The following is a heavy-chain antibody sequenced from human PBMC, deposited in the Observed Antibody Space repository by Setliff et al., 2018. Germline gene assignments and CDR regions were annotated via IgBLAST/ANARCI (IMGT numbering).Heavy chain of an antibody. V-gene: IGHV3-7*04. CDR1: GFTFSSLW. CDR3: GRAGKPYAIDI. Sequence: VGSLRLSCSASGFTFSSLWMAWVRQAPGKGLEWVANINQGGSDQFYVESVKGRFTISRDNAKNSLYLQMNSLRVEDTAVYYCGRAGKPYAIDIWGQGTMVTVSS. CDR2: INQGGSDQ. J-gene: IGHJ3*02.